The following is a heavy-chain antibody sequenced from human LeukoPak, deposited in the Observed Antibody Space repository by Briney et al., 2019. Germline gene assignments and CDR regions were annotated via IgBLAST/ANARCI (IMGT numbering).Heavy chain of an antibody. D-gene: IGHD3/OR15-3a*01. CDR1: GDSLSSFY. CDR2: IFPGGNS. V-gene: IGHV4-4*07. Sequence: PSETLSLTCTVSGDSLSSFYWSWIRQPAGKGLEWVGRIFPGGNSNYNPSLNSRVTVSVDTAKNQSPLRLSSVTAADTAVYFCAREWTGFAEFDYWGRGILVSVSS. J-gene: IGHJ4*02. CDR3: AREWTGFAEFDY.